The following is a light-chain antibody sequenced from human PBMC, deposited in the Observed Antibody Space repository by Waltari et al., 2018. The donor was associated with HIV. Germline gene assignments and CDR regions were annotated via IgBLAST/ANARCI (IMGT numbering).Light chain of an antibody. CDR3: QQYGSPPRT. CDR1: QTIRDTF. CDR2: GAS. J-gene: IGKJ1*01. V-gene: IGKV3-20*01. Sequence: IVLTQSPATLSLSPAERAILPCRASQTIRDTFLSWYQHRPGQAPTHLISGASTRATGTPDRFSCDGSGTKFTLTISRLEPADLAVYYCQQYGSPPRTFGQGTKVEIK.